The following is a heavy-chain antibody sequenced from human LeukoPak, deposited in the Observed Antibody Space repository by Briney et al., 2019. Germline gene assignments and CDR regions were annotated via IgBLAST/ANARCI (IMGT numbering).Heavy chain of an antibody. J-gene: IGHJ4*02. Sequence: GGSLRLSCAASGFTVSYYDMSWVRQAPGKGLAWVSSISTSGGSTYYADSVMGRFTISRDNSKNTLYLQMNSLRADDTALYYCAKAMSTVMGGTDYWGQGTLVTVSS. CDR1: GFTVSYYD. D-gene: IGHD4-17*01. CDR3: AKAMSTVMGGTDY. CDR2: ISTSGGST. V-gene: IGHV3-23*01.